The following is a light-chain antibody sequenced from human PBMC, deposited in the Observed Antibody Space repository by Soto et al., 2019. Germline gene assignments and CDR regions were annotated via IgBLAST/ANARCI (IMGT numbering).Light chain of an antibody. CDR3: HQYYNAPFS. J-gene: IGKJ3*01. CDR2: WAS. Sequence: DIVMTLSPDSLAVSLGERATINCKSSQSVLYSSNNKNYLAWYQQKPGQPPKLLIYWASTRESGVPDRFSGSGSGTDFTLTISSLQAADVAVYYCHQYYNAPFSFGPGTKVDIK. CDR1: QSVLYSSNNKNY. V-gene: IGKV4-1*01.